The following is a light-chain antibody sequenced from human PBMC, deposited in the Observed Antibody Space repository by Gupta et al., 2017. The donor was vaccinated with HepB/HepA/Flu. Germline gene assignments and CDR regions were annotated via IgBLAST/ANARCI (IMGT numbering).Light chain of an antibody. CDR3: QQYNNWPLYT. J-gene: IGKJ2*01. Sequence: ETVMTQSPATLSVFPGERATLSCRASQSVSSNLAWYQQKPGQAPRLLIYGASTRATGMPARFSGSGSGTEFTLTISSRQSEDFAVYYCQQYNNWPLYTFGQGTKLEIK. CDR1: QSVSSN. CDR2: GAS. V-gene: IGKV3-15*01.